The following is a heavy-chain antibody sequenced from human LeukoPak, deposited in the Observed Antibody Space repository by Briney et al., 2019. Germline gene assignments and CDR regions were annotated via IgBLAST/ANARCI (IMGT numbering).Heavy chain of an antibody. V-gene: IGHV1-18*01. Sequence: ASVKVSCKASGYTFTSYGISWVRQAPGQGLEWMGWVSAYNGNTNYPQKLQGRVTMTTDTSTSTTYMELRSLRSDDTAVYYCARGAVNRYNWNDDNYYFYYMDVWGKGTTVTISS. J-gene: IGHJ6*03. CDR2: VSAYNGNT. CDR3: ARGAVNRYNWNDDNYYFYYMDV. D-gene: IGHD1-1*01. CDR1: GYTFTSYG.